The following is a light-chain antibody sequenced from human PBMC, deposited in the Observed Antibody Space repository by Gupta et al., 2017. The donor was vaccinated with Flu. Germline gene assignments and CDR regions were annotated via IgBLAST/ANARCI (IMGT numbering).Light chain of an antibody. CDR3: QSAYNSGSYV. J-gene: IGLJ1*01. CDR2: KDS. CDR1: LLSKQY. V-gene: IGLV3-25*02. Sequence: SNELTQPPSVSVSPGQTARIICSGELLSKQYGHWYQQRPGQAPILVIHKDSERPSGLPERFSGSSSGTTVTFTISGDQEEDEADYYAQSAYNSGSYVFGPGTKVTV.